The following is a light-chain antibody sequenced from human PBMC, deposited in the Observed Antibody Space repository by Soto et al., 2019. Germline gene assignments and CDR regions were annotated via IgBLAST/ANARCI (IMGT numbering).Light chain of an antibody. J-gene: IGKJ1*01. CDR1: QSISSY. CDR2: AAS. Sequence: DIQMTQSPSSLSASVGDRVTITCRASQSISSYLNWYQQKPGKAPKLLIYAASSLQSGVPSRFSGSGSGTDFTITISSLQPEDFATYYCQQSYSTPRTFGQGNKVEIK. CDR3: QQSYSTPRT. V-gene: IGKV1-39*01.